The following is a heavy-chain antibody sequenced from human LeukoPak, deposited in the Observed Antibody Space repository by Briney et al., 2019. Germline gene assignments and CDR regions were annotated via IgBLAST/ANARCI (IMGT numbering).Heavy chain of an antibody. CDR2: ISYDESNK. D-gene: IGHD5-18*01. V-gene: IGHV3-30-3*01. J-gene: IGHJ6*02. CDR3: ARDKMERIQLWPTYDYYYYGMDV. CDR1: GFTFSSYA. Sequence: GRSLRLSCAASGFTFSSYAMHWVRQAPGKGLEWVAVISYDESNKYYADSVKGRFTISRDNSKNTLYLQMNSLRAEDTAVYYCARDKMERIQLWPTYDYYYYGMDVWGQGTTVTVSS.